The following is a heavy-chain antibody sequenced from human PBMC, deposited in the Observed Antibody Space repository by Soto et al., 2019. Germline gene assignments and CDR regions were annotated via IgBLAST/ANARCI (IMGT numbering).Heavy chain of an antibody. Sequence: PGGSLRLSCAASGFTFGNYAMSWVRQAPGKGLEWVSIISGNGGSTYYADSVRGRFTISRDNSKNTLYLQMNDLRAEDTAVYYCAKGHYCSNGVCQAFDHWGQGTLVTVSS. D-gene: IGHD2-8*01. J-gene: IGHJ4*02. CDR2: ISGNGGST. V-gene: IGHV3-23*01. CDR3: AKGHYCSNGVCQAFDH. CDR1: GFTFGNYA.